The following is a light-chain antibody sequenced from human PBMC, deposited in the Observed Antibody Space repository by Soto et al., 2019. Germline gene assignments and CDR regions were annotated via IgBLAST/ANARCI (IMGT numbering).Light chain of an antibody. CDR2: DAS. Sequence: EIVMTQSPATLSVSPGERATLSCRASQGIRSSLAWYQHKPGQAPRLLIYDASTRATGIPSRFSGSGSGTEFTLTISSLQSEDFAVYYCRQYNNWPPLTFGGGTKVDIK. CDR1: QGIRSS. J-gene: IGKJ4*01. CDR3: RQYNNWPPLT. V-gene: IGKV3-15*01.